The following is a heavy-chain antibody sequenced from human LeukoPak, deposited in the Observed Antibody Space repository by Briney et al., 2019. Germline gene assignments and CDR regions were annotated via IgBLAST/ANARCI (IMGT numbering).Heavy chain of an antibody. CDR3: ARNQVATRGSLYMDV. CDR1: GGTFSSYA. D-gene: IGHD5-24*01. J-gene: IGHJ6*03. Sequence: SVKVSCKASGGTFSSYAISWVRQAPGQGLEWMGVIIPIFGTANYAQKFQGRVTITADESTSTAYMELSSLRSEDTAVYYCARNQVATRGSLYMDVWGKGTTVTVSS. CDR2: IIPIFGTA. V-gene: IGHV1-69*13.